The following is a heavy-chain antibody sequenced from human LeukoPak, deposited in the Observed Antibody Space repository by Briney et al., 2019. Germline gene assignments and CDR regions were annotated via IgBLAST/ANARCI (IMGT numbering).Heavy chain of an antibody. Sequence: PGGSLRLSCAASGFTFSSYGMHWVRQAPGKGLEWVAFIRYDGSNKYYADSVKGRFTISRDNAKSTVSMQMNSLTTEDTAFYYCARGTRGTGAFFDYWGQGSLVTVSS. CDR2: IRYDGSNK. D-gene: IGHD1-1*01. CDR1: GFTFSSYG. V-gene: IGHV3-30*02. J-gene: IGHJ4*02. CDR3: ARGTRGTGAFFDY.